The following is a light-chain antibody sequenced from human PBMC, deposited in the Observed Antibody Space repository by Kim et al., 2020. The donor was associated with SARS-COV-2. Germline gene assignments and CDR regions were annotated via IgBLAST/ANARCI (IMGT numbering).Light chain of an antibody. CDR3: QAWDSSTVV. Sequence: SYELTQPPSMSVSPGRTASITCSGEKLGDKGACXYQQKAGQSPVLVMYQDSRRPSGIPERFSGFNSGDTATLTISGTQAMDEADYYCQAWDSSTVVFGGG. J-gene: IGLJ2*01. V-gene: IGLV3-1*01. CDR2: QDS. CDR1: KLGDKG.